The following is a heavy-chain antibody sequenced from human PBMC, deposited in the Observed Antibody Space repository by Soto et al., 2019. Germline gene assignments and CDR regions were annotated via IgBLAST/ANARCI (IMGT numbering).Heavy chain of an antibody. J-gene: IGHJ4*02. Sequence: GGSLRLSFCGSGFTFRVYALTWFRQTPGKGRECVGFIRSEAYGGTPDYAASVQGRFTISRDDFRGVAYLQMDSLRSEDTGTYYCSTLPRNRRGFPFNCWGQGTQVTVSS. V-gene: IGHV3-49*03. CDR3: STLPRNRRGFPFNC. CDR2: IRSEAYGGTP. CDR1: GFTFRVYA. D-gene: IGHD3-22*01.